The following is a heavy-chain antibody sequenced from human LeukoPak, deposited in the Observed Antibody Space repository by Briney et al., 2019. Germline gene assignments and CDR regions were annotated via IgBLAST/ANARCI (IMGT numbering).Heavy chain of an antibody. CDR3: AREKAWWPDQFYYYYMDV. CDR2: IYTSGST. Sequence: NPSETLSLTCAVYGGSFSGYYWSWIRQPAGKGLEWIGRIYTSGSTNYNPSLKSRVTMSVDTSKNQFSLKLSSVTAADTAVYYCAREKAWWPDQFYYYYMDVWGKGTTVTVSS. J-gene: IGHJ6*03. V-gene: IGHV4-4*07. CDR1: GGSFSGYY. D-gene: IGHD2-15*01.